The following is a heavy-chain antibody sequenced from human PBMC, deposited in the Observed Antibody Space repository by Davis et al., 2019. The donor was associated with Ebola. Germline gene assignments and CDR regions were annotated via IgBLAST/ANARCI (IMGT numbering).Heavy chain of an antibody. Sequence: GESLKISCAASGFTFSSYSMNWVRQAPGKGLEWVSSISSSSSYIYYADSVKGRFTISRDNAKNSLYLQMNSLRAEDTAVYYCASGPEYSSGGYWGQGTLVTVSS. D-gene: IGHD6-19*01. CDR1: GFTFSSYS. V-gene: IGHV3-21*01. CDR3: ASGPEYSSGGY. CDR2: ISSSSSYI. J-gene: IGHJ4*02.